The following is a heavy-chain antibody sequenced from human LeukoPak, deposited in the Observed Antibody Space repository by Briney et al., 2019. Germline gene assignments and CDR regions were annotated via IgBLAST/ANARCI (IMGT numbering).Heavy chain of an antibody. CDR3: VRDLGGGSGH. CDR1: GFTFSSNW. D-gene: IGHD1-26*01. Sequence: GSLRLSCAASGFTFSSNWMHWVRQAPGKGLVWVSRINEDGSTTNYADSVKGRSTIFRDNAKNTLYLQMNSLRAEDTAVYYCVRDLGGGSGHWGQGTLVTVSS. CDR2: INEDGSTT. V-gene: IGHV3-74*01. J-gene: IGHJ4*02.